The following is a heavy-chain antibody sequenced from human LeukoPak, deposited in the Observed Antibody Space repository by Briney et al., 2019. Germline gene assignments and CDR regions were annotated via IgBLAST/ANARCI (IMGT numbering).Heavy chain of an antibody. J-gene: IGHJ4*02. CDR1: GFTFSSYA. Sequence: GGSLRLSCAASGFTFSSYAMHWVRQAPGKGLEWVAVISYDGSNKYYADSVKGRFTISRDNSKNTLYLQMNSLRAEDTAVYYCAVDYGGNTWGQGTLVTVSS. V-gene: IGHV3-30-3*01. CDR2: ISYDGSNK. D-gene: IGHD4-23*01. CDR3: AVDYGGNT.